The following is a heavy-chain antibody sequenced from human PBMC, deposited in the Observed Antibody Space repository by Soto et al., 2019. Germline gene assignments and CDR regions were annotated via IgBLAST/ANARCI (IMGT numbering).Heavy chain of an antibody. J-gene: IGHJ4*02. V-gene: IGHV3-74*01. D-gene: IGHD5-12*01. CDR1: WFTVSSNY. CDR3: ARVGGYNSDY. CDR2: NNRDWRST. Sequence: PGGSLRISCAASWFTVSSNYMSWVRPAPGKGPEWVSRNNRDWRSTSYSGSVKGRFTISREKAKNTPYLQKKNLRAEATAVYYCARVGGYNSDYWGQGTLVTVSS.